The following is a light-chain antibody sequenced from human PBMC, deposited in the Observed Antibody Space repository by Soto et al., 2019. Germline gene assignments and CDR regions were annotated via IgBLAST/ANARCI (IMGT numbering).Light chain of an antibody. CDR2: AAS. Sequence: DIQMNRSRSSLSASVGDRVTITCRASQSISSYLNWYQQKPGKAPKLLMYAASSLQSGVPSRFSGSVSGTDFTLTISSLQPEDFATYYCQQSYSTTWTFGQGTKVDI. V-gene: IGKV1-39*01. CDR3: QQSYSTTWT. CDR1: QSISSY. J-gene: IGKJ1*01.